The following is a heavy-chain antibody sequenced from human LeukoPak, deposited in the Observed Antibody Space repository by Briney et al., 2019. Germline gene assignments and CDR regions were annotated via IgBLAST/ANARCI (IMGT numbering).Heavy chain of an antibody. Sequence: KPSETLSLTCTVSGDSISSSDYYWGWIRQPPGKGLEWIGSLYYSGNTYYNPSLKSRVTISVDPSKNQLSLKLSSVSAADTAVYYCARHFFGDYVFAYWGQGTLVTVSS. CDR1: GDSISSSDYY. CDR2: LYYSGNT. J-gene: IGHJ4*02. CDR3: ARHFFGDYVFAY. D-gene: IGHD4-17*01. V-gene: IGHV4-39*01.